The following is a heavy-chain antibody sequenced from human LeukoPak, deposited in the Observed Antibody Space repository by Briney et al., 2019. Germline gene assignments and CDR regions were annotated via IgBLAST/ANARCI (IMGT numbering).Heavy chain of an antibody. J-gene: IGHJ5*02. V-gene: IGHV3-23*01. CDR3: AKDRGYSGYDDT. D-gene: IGHD5-12*01. CDR1: GFTFSSYA. Sequence: GGPLRLSCAASGFTFSSYAMIGVGPAPGKGLEWVSAISGSGGRTYYADSVKGRFTISRDNFKNTLYLQMNSLRAEDTAVYYCAKDRGYSGYDDTWGQGTLVTVSS. CDR2: ISGSGGRT.